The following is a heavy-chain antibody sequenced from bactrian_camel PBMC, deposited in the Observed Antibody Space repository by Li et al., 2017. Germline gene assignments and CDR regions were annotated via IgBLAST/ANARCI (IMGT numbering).Heavy chain of an antibody. V-gene: IGHV3S55*01. J-gene: IGHJ6*01. CDR2: IEGDGST. CDR1: GDTIGRYC. CDR3: AARTHFSAARGPWDDFGF. Sequence: HVQLVESGGGSVQVGGSLTVSCVASGDTIGRYCTGWFRQIPDREREGVAGIEGDGSTSYADSVKGRFTISQDSAKNILYLQTHSLKPEDTAMYYCAARTHFSAARGPWDDFGFWGQGTQVTVS.